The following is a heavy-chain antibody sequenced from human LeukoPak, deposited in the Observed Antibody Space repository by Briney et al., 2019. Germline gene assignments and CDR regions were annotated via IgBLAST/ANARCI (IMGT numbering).Heavy chain of an antibody. CDR3: ARTSSSWYVYYYMDV. V-gene: IGHV3-21*01. J-gene: IGHJ6*03. CDR2: ISGSNSYI. CDR1: GFTFDDYA. D-gene: IGHD6-13*01. Sequence: GGSLRLSCAGSGFTFDDYAMHWVRQAPGKGLEWVSSISGSNSYIYYADSMKGRFTISRDNAKNSLYLQMDSLRDEDTAVYYCARTSSSWYVYYYMDVWGKGTTVTISS.